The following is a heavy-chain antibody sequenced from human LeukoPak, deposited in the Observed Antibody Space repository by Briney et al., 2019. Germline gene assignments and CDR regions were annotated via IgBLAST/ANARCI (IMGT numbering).Heavy chain of an antibody. CDR3: ARDSFYYDSSGHGTFGY. J-gene: IGHJ4*02. V-gene: IGHV3-11*01. CDR2: ISSSGSTI. Sequence: PGGSLRLSCAASGFTFSDYCMSWIRQAPGKGLEWVSYISSSGSTIYYADSVKGRFTISRDNAKNSLYLQMNSLRAEDTAVYYCARDSFYYDSSGHGTFGYWGQGTLVTVSS. D-gene: IGHD3-22*01. CDR1: GFTFSDYC.